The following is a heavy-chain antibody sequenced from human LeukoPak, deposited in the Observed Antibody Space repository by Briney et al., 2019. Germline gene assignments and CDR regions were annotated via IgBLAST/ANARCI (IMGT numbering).Heavy chain of an antibody. D-gene: IGHD1-14*01. J-gene: IGHJ4*02. CDR1: GGTFSSYA. Sequence: SVKVSCKASGGTFSSYAISWVRQAPGQGLEWMGGIIPIFGTANYAQKFQGRVTITTDESTSTAYMELSSLRSEDTAVYYCARGEPPDYYFDYWGQGTLVTVSS. V-gene: IGHV1-69*05. CDR2: IIPIFGTA. CDR3: ARGEPPDYYFDY.